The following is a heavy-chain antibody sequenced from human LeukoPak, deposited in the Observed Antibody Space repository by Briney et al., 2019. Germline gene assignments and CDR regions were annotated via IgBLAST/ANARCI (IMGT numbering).Heavy chain of an antibody. CDR3: ARQLYGSDY. Sequence: SETLSLTCDVSGVSFSTYYWSWIRQSPEKGLEWIREVNHSGYTNLNPSLKSRVTISVDTSKNQFSLKLGSVTAADTAVYYCARQLYGSDYWGQGTLVTVSS. V-gene: IGHV4-34*01. D-gene: IGHD4-17*01. CDR2: VNHSGYT. CDR1: GVSFSTYY. J-gene: IGHJ4*02.